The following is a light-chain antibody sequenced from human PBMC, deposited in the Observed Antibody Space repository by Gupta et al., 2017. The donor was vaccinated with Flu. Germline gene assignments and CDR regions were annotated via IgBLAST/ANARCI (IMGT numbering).Light chain of an antibody. CDR2: AAS. CDR3: QQYDNCPWT. Sequence: EIVMTQSPATVSVSPGETGTLSCRASQNVDGNVAWYQQKPGQAPRLLIYAASTVATDIPARFSGSGAGTEFTLTISSLQSEDFAVYYCQQYDNCPWTFGQGTKVEVK. J-gene: IGKJ1*01. V-gene: IGKV3D-15*01. CDR1: QNVDGN.